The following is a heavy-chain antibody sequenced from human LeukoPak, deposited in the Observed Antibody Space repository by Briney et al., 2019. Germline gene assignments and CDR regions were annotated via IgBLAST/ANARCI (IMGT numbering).Heavy chain of an antibody. V-gene: IGHV1-69*13. CDR3: ARATRNSSGYYYYFDY. J-gene: IGHJ4*02. Sequence: GASVKVSCKASGGTFSSYAISWVRQAPGQGLEWMGGIIPIFGTANYAQKFQGRVTITADESTSTAYMELSSLRSEDTAVYYCARATRNSSGYYYYFDYWGQGTLVTVSS. CDR2: IIPIFGTA. D-gene: IGHD3-22*01. CDR1: GGTFSSYA.